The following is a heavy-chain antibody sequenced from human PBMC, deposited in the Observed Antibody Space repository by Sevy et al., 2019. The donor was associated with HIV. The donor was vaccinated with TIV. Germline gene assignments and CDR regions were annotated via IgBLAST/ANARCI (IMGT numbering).Heavy chain of an antibody. CDR1: GFMFSSYS. CDR2: ISYAGSNK. D-gene: IGHD3-22*01. CDR3: ARGLYDRTGYLYY. V-gene: IGHV3-30-3*01. J-gene: IGHJ4*02. Sequence: GGSLRLSCAASGFMFSSYSVHWVRQAPGKGLEWVAVISYAGSNKYYADSVKGRFTISRDNSKNTLSLQMNSLRAEDTAVYHCARGLYDRTGYLYYWGQGTLVTVSS.